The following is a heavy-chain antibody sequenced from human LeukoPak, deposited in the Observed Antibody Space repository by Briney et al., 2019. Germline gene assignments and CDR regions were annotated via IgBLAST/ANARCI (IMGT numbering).Heavy chain of an antibody. CDR3: ARRCYEGWFDP. D-gene: IGHD3-16*01. V-gene: IGHV4-59*08. CDR1: GGSLTTYY. CDR2: IYYTGGT. J-gene: IGHJ5*02. Sequence: PSETLTLTCTVSGGSLTTYYWSWIRQPPGKGLEWIGYIYYTGGTNYNPSLNSRVTISVDTSKNQVSLKLTSVPAADTAVYYRARRCYEGWFDPWGQGTLVTVSS.